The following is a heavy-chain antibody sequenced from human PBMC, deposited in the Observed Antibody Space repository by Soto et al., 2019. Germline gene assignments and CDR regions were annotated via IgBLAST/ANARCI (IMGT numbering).Heavy chain of an antibody. CDR1: RYTFISYD. J-gene: IGHJ4*02. V-gene: IGHV1-8*01. CDR3: ARDPYYGDPYYFDY. CDR2: MNPNSGNT. Sequence: ASVKVSCKASRYTFISYDINWVRQATGQGLEWMGWMNPNSGNTGYAQKFQGRITMTRNTSINTAYMELSRLRSDDTAVYYCARDPYYGDPYYFDYWGQGTLVTVSS. D-gene: IGHD4-17*01.